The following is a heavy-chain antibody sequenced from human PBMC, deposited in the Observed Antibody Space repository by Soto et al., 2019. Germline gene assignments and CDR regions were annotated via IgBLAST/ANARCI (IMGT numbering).Heavy chain of an antibody. V-gene: IGHV4-38-2*02. CDR3: ARDLNGGMDV. J-gene: IGHJ6*02. D-gene: IGHD1-1*01. CDR2: IYHSGST. CDR1: GYSISSGYY. Sequence: SDTLSITCAVSGYSISSGYYWGWIRQPPGKGLEWIGSIYHSGSTYYNPSLKSRVAISVDTSKNQFSLKLSSVTAADTAVYYCARDLNGGMDVWGQGTTVTVSS.